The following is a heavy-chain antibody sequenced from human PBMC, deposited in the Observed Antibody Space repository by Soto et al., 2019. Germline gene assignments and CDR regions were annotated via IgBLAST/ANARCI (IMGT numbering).Heavy chain of an antibody. CDR1: GFNFTNYG. Sequence: QVQLEESGGGVVQPGRSLRLSCAASGFNFTNYGMHWVRQAPGKELEWVAVISYDGSKKYYADSVKGRFTISRDNSKNTLYLQMNSLRAEDTAVYYCTKDKEHQLVRGWFDPWGQGTLVTVSS. D-gene: IGHD6-13*01. J-gene: IGHJ5*02. CDR3: TKDKEHQLVRGWFDP. CDR2: ISYDGSKK. V-gene: IGHV3-30*18.